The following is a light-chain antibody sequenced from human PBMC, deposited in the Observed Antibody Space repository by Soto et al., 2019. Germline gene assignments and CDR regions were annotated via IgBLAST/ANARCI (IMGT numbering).Light chain of an antibody. CDR1: QSVSSN. CDR3: QEYNHWPTLT. V-gene: IGKV3-15*01. Sequence: ERFITKARATRCVSAWETAAVACRTSQSVSSNLAWYQQKPGQAPRLLIYGASTRATGIPARFSGSGSGTEFTLTLSSLQSEDFAVYHCQEYNHWPTLTCGQGTKVDIK. CDR2: GAS. J-gene: IGKJ1*01.